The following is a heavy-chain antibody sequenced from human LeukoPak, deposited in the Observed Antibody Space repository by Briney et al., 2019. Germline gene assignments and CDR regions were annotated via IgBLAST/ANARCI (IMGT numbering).Heavy chain of an antibody. Sequence: PGGSLRLSCVASGFTFKNYVMNWVRQAPGKGLEWLATIYGSGVSISYADSVKGRFTISRDNSKNTLYLQINILRAEDTAVYYCAKVGRADDYYFDYWGQGTLVTVSS. J-gene: IGHJ4*02. D-gene: IGHD3-3*01. CDR2: IYGSGVSI. V-gene: IGHV3-23*01. CDR3: AKVGRADDYYFDY. CDR1: GFTFKNYV.